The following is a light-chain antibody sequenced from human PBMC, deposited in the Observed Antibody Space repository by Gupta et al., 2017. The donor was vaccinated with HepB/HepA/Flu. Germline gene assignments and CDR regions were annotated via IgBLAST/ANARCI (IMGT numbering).Light chain of an antibody. J-gene: IGKJ1*01. CDR1: QSISSW. V-gene: IGKV1-5*03. CDR2: KAS. Sequence: DIQMTQSPSTLSASVGDRVTITCRASQSISSWLAWYQQKPGKAPKLLIYKASSLESGVPSRFSGSGSGTEFTLTISSLQHDDFATYYCQQYNSHGTFGQGTKVEIK. CDR3: QQYNSHGT.